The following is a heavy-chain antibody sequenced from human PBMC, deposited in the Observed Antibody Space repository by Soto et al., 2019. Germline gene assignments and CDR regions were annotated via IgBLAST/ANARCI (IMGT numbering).Heavy chain of an antibody. Sequence: AVGSLRLSCEASGSTFSTARMSWVRQARGKGLEWVGRIKSKTDGGTTDYAAAVKGRFTSSRDDSKHTLYLQMNSLKTEDTAVYYCSTEGVITSDYFDYWGQGTLVTVSS. CDR3: STEGVITSDYFDY. V-gene: IGHV3-15*01. CDR2: IKSKTDGGTT. CDR1: GSTFSTAR. J-gene: IGHJ4*02. D-gene: IGHD3-22*01.